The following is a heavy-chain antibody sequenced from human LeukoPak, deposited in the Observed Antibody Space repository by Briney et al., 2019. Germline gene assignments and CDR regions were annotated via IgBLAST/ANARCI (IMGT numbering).Heavy chain of an antibody. CDR1: GYSLSSGYY. Sequence: SETLSLTCAVSGYSLSSGYYWGWIRQPPGKGLEGIGSIYHSGSTYYNPSLKSRVTISVDTSKNQFSLKLSSVTAADTAVYYCARDTAYYGSGSPGHFDYWGQGTLVTVSS. CDR3: ARDTAYYGSGSPGHFDY. V-gene: IGHV4-38-2*02. D-gene: IGHD3-10*01. J-gene: IGHJ4*02. CDR2: IYHSGST.